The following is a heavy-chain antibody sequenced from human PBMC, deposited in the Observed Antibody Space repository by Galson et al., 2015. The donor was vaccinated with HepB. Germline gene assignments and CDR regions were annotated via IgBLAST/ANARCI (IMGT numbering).Heavy chain of an antibody. Sequence: SLRLSCAASEFTVISNYMSWVRQAPGKGLEWVSVIYSGGSTYYADSVKGRFTISRDNSKNTLYLQMNSLRAEDTAVYYCARVQGIVVVPAAYPDAFDIWGQGTMVTVPS. J-gene: IGHJ3*02. CDR1: EFTVISNY. CDR2: IYSGGST. D-gene: IGHD2-2*01. CDR3: ARVQGIVVVPAAYPDAFDI. V-gene: IGHV3-53*01.